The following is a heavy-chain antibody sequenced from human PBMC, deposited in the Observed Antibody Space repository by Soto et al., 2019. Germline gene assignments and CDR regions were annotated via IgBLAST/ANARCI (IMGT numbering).Heavy chain of an antibody. V-gene: IGHV3-30-3*01. Sequence: GGSLRLSCAASGFTFSSYAMHWVRQAPGKGLEWVAVISYDGSNKYYADSVKGRFTISRDNSKNTLYLQMNSLRAEDTAVYYCARSRDYGDYAEYFQHWGQGTLVTVSS. CDR3: ARSRDYGDYAEYFQH. CDR2: ISYDGSNK. D-gene: IGHD4-17*01. CDR1: GFTFSSYA. J-gene: IGHJ1*01.